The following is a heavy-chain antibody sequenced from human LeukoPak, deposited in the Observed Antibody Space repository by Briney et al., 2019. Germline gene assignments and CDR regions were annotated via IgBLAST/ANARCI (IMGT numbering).Heavy chain of an antibody. J-gene: IGHJ4*02. CDR2: INSDGSST. CDR1: GFTFSSSW. V-gene: IGHV3-74*01. D-gene: IGHD3-22*01. CDR3: ARDLLSSGYYDSSGVDY. Sequence: GGSLRVSCAASGFTFSSSWMHWVRQAPGKGLLWVSRINSDGSSTSYADSVKGRFTISRDNAKNTLYLQMNSLRAEDTAVYYCARDLLSSGYYDSSGVDYWGQGTLVTVSS.